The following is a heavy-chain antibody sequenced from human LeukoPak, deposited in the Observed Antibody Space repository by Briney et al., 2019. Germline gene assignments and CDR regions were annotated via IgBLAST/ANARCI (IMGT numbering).Heavy chain of an antibody. Sequence: SETLSLTCAVSGYSISSGYYWGWIRQPPGKGLEWIGSIYHSGSTYHNPSLKSRVTISVDTSKNQFSLKLSSVTAADTAVYYCAGTPYGSGSHYYFDYWGQGTLVTVSS. D-gene: IGHD3-10*01. CDR2: IYHSGST. CDR1: GYSISSGYY. V-gene: IGHV4-38-2*01. CDR3: AGTPYGSGSHYYFDY. J-gene: IGHJ4*02.